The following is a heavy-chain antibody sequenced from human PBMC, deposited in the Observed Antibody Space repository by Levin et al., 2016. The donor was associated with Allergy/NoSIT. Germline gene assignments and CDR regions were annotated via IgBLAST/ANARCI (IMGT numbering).Heavy chain of an antibody. J-gene: IGHJ4*02. V-gene: IGHV5-10-1*01. CDR1: GYSFTSHW. CDR2: IDPTDSYT. CDR3: ARQNLVVPAAKGDDY. D-gene: IGHD2-2*01. Sequence: KVSCKASGYSFTSHWISWLRQMPGKGLEWMGRIDPTDSYTNYSPSFQGHVTISVDKSITTAYLHWSSLNASDTAMYYCARQNLVVPAAKGDDYWGQGTLVTVSS.